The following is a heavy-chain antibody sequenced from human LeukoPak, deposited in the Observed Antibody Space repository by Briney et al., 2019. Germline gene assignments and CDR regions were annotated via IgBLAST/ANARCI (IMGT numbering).Heavy chain of an antibody. D-gene: IGHD1-26*01. CDR1: GGSISTYY. CDR3: ARDRSLIYSGSYDSLVTFDY. CDR2: IYYRGST. J-gene: IGHJ4*02. V-gene: IGHV4-59*01. Sequence: SETLSLTCTVSGGSISTYYWTWIRQPPGKGLDWIGYIYYRGSTNYNPSLKSRVTISLDTSKNQFSLKVTSVTAADTAVYYCARDRSLIYSGSYDSLVTFDYWGQGTLVTVSS.